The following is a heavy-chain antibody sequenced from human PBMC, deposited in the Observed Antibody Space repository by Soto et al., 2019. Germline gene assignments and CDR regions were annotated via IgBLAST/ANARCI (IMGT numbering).Heavy chain of an antibody. D-gene: IGHD1-7*01. Sequence: ASVKVSCKASGYTFTIYDINWVRQATGQGLEWMGWMNPNSGNTGYAQKFQGRVTMTRNTSISTAYMELSSLRSEDTAVYYCARDELSSRYYGMDVWGQGTTVTVSS. V-gene: IGHV1-8*01. CDR3: ARDELSSRYYGMDV. CDR1: GYTFTIYD. CDR2: MNPNSGNT. J-gene: IGHJ6*02.